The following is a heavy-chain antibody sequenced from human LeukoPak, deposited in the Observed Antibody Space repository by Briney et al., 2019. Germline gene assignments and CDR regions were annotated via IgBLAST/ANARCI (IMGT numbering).Heavy chain of an antibody. CDR3: ARGYPPRGLYYYGMDV. D-gene: IGHD2-2*02. CDR2: IYYSGST. J-gene: IGHJ6*02. CDR1: GGSISSYY. Sequence: SETLSLTCTVSGGSISSYYWSWIRQPPGKGLEWIGYIYYSGSTNYNPSLKSRVTISVDTSKNQFSLKLSSVTAADTAVYYCARGYPPRGLYYYGMDVWGQGTTVTVSS. V-gene: IGHV4-59*01.